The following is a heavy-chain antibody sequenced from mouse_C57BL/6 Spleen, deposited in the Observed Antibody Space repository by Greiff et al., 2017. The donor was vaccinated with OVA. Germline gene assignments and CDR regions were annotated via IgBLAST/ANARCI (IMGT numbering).Heavy chain of an antibody. CDR1: GYTFTSYW. J-gene: IGHJ1*03. CDR2: IYPSDSET. Sequence: QVQLQQPGAELVRPGSSVKLSCKASGYTFTSYWMDWVKQRPGQGLEWIGNIYPSDSETHYNQKFKDKATLTVDKSSSTAYMQLSSLTSEDSAVYYCARGDDGYYGYFDVWGTGTTVTVSS. V-gene: IGHV1-61*01. CDR3: ARGDDGYYGYFDV. D-gene: IGHD2-3*01.